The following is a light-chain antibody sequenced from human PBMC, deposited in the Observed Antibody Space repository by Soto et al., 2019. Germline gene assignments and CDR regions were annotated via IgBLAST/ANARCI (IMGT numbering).Light chain of an antibody. CDR2: EVS. Sequence: QSALTQPASVSGSPGQSITISCTGTSSDVGGYNYVSWYQQHPGKVPKLMIYEVSNRPSGVVNRFSGSKSGNTASLTISGLQDEDEADYYCSSFTSSSTQVFGTGTKLTVL. J-gene: IGLJ1*01. CDR3: SSFTSSSTQV. V-gene: IGLV2-14*01. CDR1: SSDVGGYNY.